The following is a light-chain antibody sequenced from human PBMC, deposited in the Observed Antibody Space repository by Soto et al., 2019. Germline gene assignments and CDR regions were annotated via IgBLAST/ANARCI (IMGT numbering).Light chain of an antibody. CDR3: QQANSYPWT. J-gene: IGKJ1*01. Sequence: DIQMTQSPSTLSASVGDRVTITCRASQSISSWLAWYQQKPGKAPKLLINKASSLESGVPSRFSGTRSGTDFTLTISSLQPEDFATYYCQQANSYPWTFGQGTKVDIK. V-gene: IGKV1-5*03. CDR1: QSISSW. CDR2: KAS.